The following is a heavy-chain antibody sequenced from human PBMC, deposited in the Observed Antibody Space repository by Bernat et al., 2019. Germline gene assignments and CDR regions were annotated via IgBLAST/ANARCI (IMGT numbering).Heavy chain of an antibody. Sequence: VHLVESGGGVVQPGRSLRLSCAASGFTFSGSAMHWVRQASGKGLEWVGRIRSKANSYATAYAASVKGRFTISRDDSKNTAYLQMNSLKTEDTAVYYCTRPGNYYYYYMDVWGKGTTVTVSS. CDR3: TRPGNYYYYYMDV. V-gene: IGHV3-73*01. CDR2: IRSKANSYAT. CDR1: GFTFSGSA. J-gene: IGHJ6*03.